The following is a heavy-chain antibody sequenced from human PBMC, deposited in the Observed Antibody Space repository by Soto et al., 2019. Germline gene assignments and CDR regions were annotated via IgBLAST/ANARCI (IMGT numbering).Heavy chain of an antibody. J-gene: IGHJ4*02. CDR2: IYWDDYT. D-gene: IGHD3-22*01. CDR3: AQTFYHDTRGPGIDY. Sequence: QITLKESGPTLVKPTQTLTLTCTFSGFSLYSGGVGVGWIRQPPGKALDWLALIYWDDYTFYSPSLRSRLTVTKDASKNQVDLTMTNMDPVDTATYYCAQTFYHDTRGPGIDYWGQGTLVTVSS. V-gene: IGHV2-5*02. CDR1: GFSLYSGGVG.